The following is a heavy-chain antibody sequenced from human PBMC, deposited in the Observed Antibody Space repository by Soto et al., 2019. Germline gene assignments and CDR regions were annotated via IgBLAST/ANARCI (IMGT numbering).Heavy chain of an antibody. Sequence: SETLSLTCTVSGGSISSYYWSWIRQPPGKGLEWIGYIYYSGSTNYNPSLKSRVTISVDTSKNQFSLKLSSVTAADTAVYYCARDLGDYSPFYYYYMDVWGKGTTVTVSS. CDR3: ARDLGDYSPFYYYYMDV. J-gene: IGHJ6*03. V-gene: IGHV4-59*01. CDR2: IYYSGST. D-gene: IGHD4-17*01. CDR1: GGSISSYY.